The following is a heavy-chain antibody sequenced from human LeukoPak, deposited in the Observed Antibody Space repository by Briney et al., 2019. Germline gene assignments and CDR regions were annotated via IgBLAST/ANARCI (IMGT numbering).Heavy chain of an antibody. CDR3: AQHDFWSGVGDF. J-gene: IGHJ4*02. CDR1: GGSMSPYY. D-gene: IGHD3-3*01. V-gene: IGHV4-59*08. CDR2: QYYSGAT. Sequence: PSETLSLTCSVSGGSMSPYYWNWIRQPPGKGLEWIGYQYYSGATDYNPSLKSRVTFSVDTSKNLFSLKLNSVTAADTAVYYCAQHDFWSGVGDFWGQGTLVTVSS.